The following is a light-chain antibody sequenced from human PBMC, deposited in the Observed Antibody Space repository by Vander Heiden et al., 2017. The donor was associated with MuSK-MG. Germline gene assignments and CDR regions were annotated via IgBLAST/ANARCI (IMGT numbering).Light chain of an antibody. V-gene: IGKV1-9*01. Sequence: IQLTPSPSSLSASVGDRVTITCRASQGISSYLAWYQQKPGKAPKLLIYAASTLQSGVPSRFSGSGSATDFTLTISSLHPEDFATYYCQQLNSYGRTFGQGTKVEIK. J-gene: IGKJ1*01. CDR1: QGISSY. CDR3: QQLNSYGRT. CDR2: AAS.